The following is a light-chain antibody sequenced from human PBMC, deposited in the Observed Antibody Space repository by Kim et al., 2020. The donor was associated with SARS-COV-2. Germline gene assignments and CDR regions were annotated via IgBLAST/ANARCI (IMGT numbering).Light chain of an antibody. J-gene: IGKJ4*01. V-gene: IGKV3-11*01. CDR2: DAS. Sequence: WSPGERATRSCSAGQSVSSYFAWYQQKPGQAPRLLIYDASNRATGIPARFSGSGSGTDFTLTIGSLEPEDFAVYYCQQRGNWPLTFGGGTKVDIK. CDR1: QSVSSY. CDR3: QQRGNWPLT.